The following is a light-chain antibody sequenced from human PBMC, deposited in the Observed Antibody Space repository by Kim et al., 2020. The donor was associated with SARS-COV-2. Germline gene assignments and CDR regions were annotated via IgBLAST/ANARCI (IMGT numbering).Light chain of an antibody. CDR2: GEN. V-gene: IGLV3-19*01. CDR1: SLRDYY. Sequence: SSELTQDPAVSVALGQTVRITCQGDSLRDYYATWYQQKPGQAPVLVISGENDRPSGIPDRFSGSTSGNTASLTITGAQAEDEADYYCNSRDSGTNFVVFGGGTQLTVL. CDR3: NSRDSGTNFVV. J-gene: IGLJ2*01.